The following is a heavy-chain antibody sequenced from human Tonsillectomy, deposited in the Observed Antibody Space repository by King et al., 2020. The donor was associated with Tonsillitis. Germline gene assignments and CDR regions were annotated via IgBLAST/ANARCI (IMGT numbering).Heavy chain of an antibody. V-gene: IGHV3-30-3*01. CDR2: ISHDASDK. CDR3: AITYVSSGYYYNARDY. D-gene: IGHD3-22*01. J-gene: IGHJ4*02. CDR1: GFIFTSYA. Sequence: VQLVESGGGVVEPGKSLRLSCAVSGFIFTSYAIHWVRQAPGKGLEWVAVISHDASDKYYADSVKGRFTVSRDNSKSTLYLQMKSLRAADTAVYYCAITYVSSGYYYNARDYWGQGTLVTVSS.